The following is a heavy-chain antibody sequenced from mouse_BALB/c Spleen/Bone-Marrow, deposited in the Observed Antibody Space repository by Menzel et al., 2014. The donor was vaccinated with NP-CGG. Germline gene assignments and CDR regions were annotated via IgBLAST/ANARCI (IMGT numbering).Heavy chain of an antibody. Sequence: EVQGVESGAELVKPGASVKLSCTASGFNIKDTYMHWVKQRPEQGLEWIGRIDPANGNTKYDPKFQGKATITADTSSNTAYLQLSSLTSGDTAVYYCARYYYGSSYFDYWGQGTTLTVSS. D-gene: IGHD1-1*01. CDR1: GFNIKDTY. V-gene: IGHV14-3*02. J-gene: IGHJ2*01. CDR2: IDPANGNT. CDR3: ARYYYGSSYFDY.